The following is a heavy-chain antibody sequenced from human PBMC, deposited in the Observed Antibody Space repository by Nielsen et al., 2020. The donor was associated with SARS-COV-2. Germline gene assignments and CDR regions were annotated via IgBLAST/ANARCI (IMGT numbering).Heavy chain of an antibody. CDR1: GFTFSSYA. CDR3: AKDQGEMATKFPQYYFDY. V-gene: IGHV3-23*01. J-gene: IGHJ4*02. CDR2: ISGSGGST. Sequence: GGSLRLSCAASGFTFSSYAMSWVRQAPGKGLEWVSAISGSGGSTYYADSVKGRFTISRDNPKNTLYLQMNSLRAEDTAVYYCAKDQGEMATKFPQYYFDYWGQGTLVTVSS. D-gene: IGHD5-24*01.